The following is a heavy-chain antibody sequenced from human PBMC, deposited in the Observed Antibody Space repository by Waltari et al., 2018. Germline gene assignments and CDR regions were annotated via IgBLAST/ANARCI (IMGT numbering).Heavy chain of an antibody. CDR1: GGSISGFY. CDR2: IFYTGNT. Sequence: VLLEESGPGLVKPSETLSLTCTVSGGSISGFYWTWIRQPPGKGLEYIEYIFYTGNTNYNPSLKSRVIISVDTSRNQFSLKMRSLTAADTAVYYCARLGGDRFGSLRHCGPASCTTWIDPWGRGTLVTVSS. CDR3: ARLGGDRFGSLRHCGPASCTTWIDP. D-gene: IGHD2-2*01. V-gene: IGHV4-59*01. J-gene: IGHJ5*02.